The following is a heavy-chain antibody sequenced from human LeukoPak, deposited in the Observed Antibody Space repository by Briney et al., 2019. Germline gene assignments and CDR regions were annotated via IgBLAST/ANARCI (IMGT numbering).Heavy chain of an antibody. Sequence: SETLSLTCTVSGGSISSGGYYWSWIRQHPGKGLEWIGYIYYSGSTYYNPSLKSRVTISVDTSKNQFSLKLSSVTAADTAVYYGARDHNGLFDYWGQGTLVTVSS. D-gene: IGHD1-14*01. V-gene: IGHV4-31*03. CDR3: ARDHNGLFDY. CDR1: GGSISSGGYY. CDR2: IYYSGST. J-gene: IGHJ4*02.